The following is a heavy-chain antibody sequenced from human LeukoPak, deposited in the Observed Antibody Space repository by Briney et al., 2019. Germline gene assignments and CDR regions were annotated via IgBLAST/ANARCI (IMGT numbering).Heavy chain of an antibody. CDR1: GGSPSSSSSF. V-gene: IGHV4-39*01. CDR3: ARHGLYQDYGY. J-gene: IGHJ4*02. Sequence: PSETLSLTCTVSGGSPSSSSSFWAWIRQPPGKGLEWIGNVYYSGNTHYNPSLKSRVTISLDTSKNQFSLRLTSVTAADTAVYYCARHGLYQDYGYWGQGTLVTVSS. CDR2: VYYSGNT. D-gene: IGHD3-16*01.